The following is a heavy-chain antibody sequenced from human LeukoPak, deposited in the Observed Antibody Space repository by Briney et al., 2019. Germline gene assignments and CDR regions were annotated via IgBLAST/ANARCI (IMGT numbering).Heavy chain of an antibody. CDR3: ARVAGTAYWYFDL. Sequence: PGRSLRLSCAASGFTFSSYGMHWVRQAPGKGLEWVAVIWYDGSNKYYADSVKGRFTISRDNSKNTLYLQMNSLRAEDTAVYYCARVAGTAYWYFDLWGRGTLVTVSS. V-gene: IGHV3-33*01. CDR1: GFTFSSYG. CDR2: IWYDGSNK. D-gene: IGHD6-19*01. J-gene: IGHJ2*01.